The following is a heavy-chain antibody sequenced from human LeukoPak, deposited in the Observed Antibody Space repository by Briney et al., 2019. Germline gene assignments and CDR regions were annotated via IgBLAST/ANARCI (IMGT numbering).Heavy chain of an antibody. CDR2: ISSSGNTI. D-gene: IGHD5-24*01. J-gene: IGHJ6*02. V-gene: IGHV3-48*03. CDR1: GFSFSDYE. CDR3: ARESGYNYGKGEYSYYYGMDV. Sequence: GGSLRLSCASSGFSFSDYEMNWVRQAPGKGPEWVSYISSSGNTIYYADSVRGRFTISRDSAKSSLYLQMNSLRAEDTAVYYCARESGYNYGKGEYSYYYGMDVWGQGTTVTVSS.